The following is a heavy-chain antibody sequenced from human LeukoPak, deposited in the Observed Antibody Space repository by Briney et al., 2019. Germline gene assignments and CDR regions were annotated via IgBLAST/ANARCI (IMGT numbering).Heavy chain of an antibody. Sequence: GGSLRLSCAASGFTFSNYGMHWVRQAPGKGLEWVAVIWYDGSNKYYGDSVKGRFTISRDNSKNTLYLQINSLRAEDTAVYFCARGSAVADIYFDYWGQGTLVTVSS. J-gene: IGHJ4*02. D-gene: IGHD6-19*01. V-gene: IGHV3-33*01. CDR3: ARGSAVADIYFDY. CDR1: GFTFSNYG. CDR2: IWYDGSNK.